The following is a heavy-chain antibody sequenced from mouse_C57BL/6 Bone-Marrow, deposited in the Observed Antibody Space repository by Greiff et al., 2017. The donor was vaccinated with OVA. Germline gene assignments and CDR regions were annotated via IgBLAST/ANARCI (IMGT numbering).Heavy chain of an antibody. CDR1: GFNIKNTY. CDR3: ARRVYYYGSSWFAY. V-gene: IGHV14-3*01. Sequence: VHVKQSVAELVRPGASVKLSCTASGFNIKNTYMHWVKQRPEQGLEWIGRIDPANGNTKYAPKFQGKATITADTSSNTAYLQLSSLTSEDTAIYYCARRVYYYGSSWFAYWGQGTLVTVSA. J-gene: IGHJ3*01. D-gene: IGHD1-1*01. CDR2: IDPANGNT.